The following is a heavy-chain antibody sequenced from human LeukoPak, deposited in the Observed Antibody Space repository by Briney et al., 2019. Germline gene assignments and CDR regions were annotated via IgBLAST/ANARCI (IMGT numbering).Heavy chain of an antibody. CDR2: IKQDGSEK. CDR3: AKDESGMAY. Sequence: GGSLRLSCAASGFTFSSYWVSWVRQAPGNGLEWVANIKQDGSEKYYVDSVKGRFTISRDNAKNSLYLQMNSLRAEDTAVYYCAKDESGMAYWGQGTLVTVSS. J-gene: IGHJ4*02. D-gene: IGHD1-1*01. CDR1: GFTFSSYW. V-gene: IGHV3-7*03.